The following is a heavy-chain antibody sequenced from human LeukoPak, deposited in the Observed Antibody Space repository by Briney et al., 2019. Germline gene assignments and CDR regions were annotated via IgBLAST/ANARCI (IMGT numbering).Heavy chain of an antibody. Sequence: GRSLRLSCAASGFTFSNYGIHWVRQAPGKGLEWVAVISYDGNNKYYADSVKGRFTISRDNSKNTLFLQMNSLRAEDTAVYYCAKGVDYCSGGSCPADYWGPGTLVTVSS. V-gene: IGHV3-30*18. D-gene: IGHD2-15*01. CDR1: GFTFSNYG. CDR3: AKGVDYCSGGSCPADY. J-gene: IGHJ4*02. CDR2: ISYDGNNK.